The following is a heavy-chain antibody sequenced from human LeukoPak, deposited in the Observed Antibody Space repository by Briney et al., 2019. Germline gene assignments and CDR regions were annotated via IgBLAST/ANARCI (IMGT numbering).Heavy chain of an antibody. J-gene: IGHJ4*02. V-gene: IGHV1-46*01. CDR1: GYTFTTYY. D-gene: IGHD2-2*01. Sequence: ASVKVSCKPSGYTFTTYYIHWVRQAPGQGLEWMGVIRPSDTYTNYAQKFQGRVTMTRDTSARTVYMELSSLRSADTAVYYCARDPHAYAYDFWGQGTLVTVSS. CDR2: IRPSDTYT. CDR3: ARDPHAYAYDF.